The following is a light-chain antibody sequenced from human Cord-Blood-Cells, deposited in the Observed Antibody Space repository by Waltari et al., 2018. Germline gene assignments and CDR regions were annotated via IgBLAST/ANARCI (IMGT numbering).Light chain of an antibody. J-gene: IGLJ1*01. CDR1: NLGSKS. Sequence: SSVLTQPPSVSVAPGKPARITSGGNNLGSKSVHWYQQKPGQAPVLVIYYDSDRPSGIPERFSGSNSGNTATLTISRVEAGEEADYYCQVWDSSSDHYVFGTGTKVTVL. CDR2: YDS. CDR3: QVWDSSSDHYV. V-gene: IGLV3-21*04.